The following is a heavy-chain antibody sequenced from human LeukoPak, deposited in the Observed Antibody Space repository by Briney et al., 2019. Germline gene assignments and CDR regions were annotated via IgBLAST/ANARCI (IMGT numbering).Heavy chain of an antibody. V-gene: IGHV4-39*01. J-gene: IGHJ6*04. CDR3: ARLGYCSSTSCYSYGMDV. D-gene: IGHD2-2*01. Sequence: SETLSLTCTASGGSISSSSYYWGWIRQPPGKGLEGIGSIYYSGSTYYNPSLKSRVTISVDTSKNQFSLKLSSVTAADTAVYYCARLGYCSSTSCYSYGMDVWGEGTTVTVSS. CDR1: GGSISSSSYY. CDR2: IYYSGST.